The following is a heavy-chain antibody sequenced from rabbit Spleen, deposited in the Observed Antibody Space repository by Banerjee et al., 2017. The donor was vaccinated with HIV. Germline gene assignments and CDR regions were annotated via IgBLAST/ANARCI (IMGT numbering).Heavy chain of an antibody. CDR1: GFSFSSSDY. D-gene: IGHD8-1*01. V-gene: IGHV1S40*01. CDR2: IAGSGSGFT. CDR3: ARDSGSSFSSYGMDL. Sequence: QSLEESGGDLVKPGASLTLTCTASGFSFSSSDYMCWVRQAPGKGLEWISCIAGSGSGFTYSATWAKGRFTCSKTSSTTVTLQMTSLTVADTATYFCARDSGSSFSSYGMDLWGPGTLVTFS. J-gene: IGHJ6*01.